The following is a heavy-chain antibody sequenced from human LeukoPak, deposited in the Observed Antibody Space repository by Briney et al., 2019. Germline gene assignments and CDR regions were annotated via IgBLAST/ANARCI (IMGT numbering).Heavy chain of an antibody. D-gene: IGHD5-12*01. Sequence: PGRSLRLSCAASGFTFDDYAMHWVRQSPGKGLEWVSGISWNSDKIGYADSVKGRFTISRDNAKNSLYLQMNSLRAEDTALYYCARDPRGYSGYDYGRVFDYWGQGTLVTVSS. CDR1: GFTFDDYA. J-gene: IGHJ4*02. CDR3: ARDPRGYSGYDYGRVFDY. V-gene: IGHV3-9*01. CDR2: ISWNSDKI.